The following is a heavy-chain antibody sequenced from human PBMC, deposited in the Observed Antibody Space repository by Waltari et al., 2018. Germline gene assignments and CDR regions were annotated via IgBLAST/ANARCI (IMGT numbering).Heavy chain of an antibody. J-gene: IGHJ6*02. CDR1: GFTYSNHW. V-gene: IGHV3-74*01. Sequence: EEQLVESGGGLVQPGDSLRLSCAASGFTYSNHWMHWVRQAPGKGLVWVSRINGDGSTSNYADSVKGRFTISRDNTKKTLYLQMKRLRVEDTAVYYCARLAPKTYRSPVPGRDYYYGLDVWGQGTTVTV. CDR2: INGDGSTS. D-gene: IGHD6-13*01. CDR3: ARLAPKTYRSPVPGRDYYYGLDV.